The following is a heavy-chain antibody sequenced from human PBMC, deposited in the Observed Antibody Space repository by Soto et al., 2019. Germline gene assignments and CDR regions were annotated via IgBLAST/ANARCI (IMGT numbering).Heavy chain of an antibody. V-gene: IGHV3-30-3*01. CDR1: GFTFSSYA. J-gene: IGHJ4*02. Sequence: PGGSLRLSCAASGFTFSSYAMHWVRQAPGKGLEWVAVISYDGSSKYYADSVKGRFTISRDNSKNTLYLQMNSLRAEDTAVYYCASGVTIFGVVPLLDYWGQGTLVTVSS. CDR2: ISYDGSSK. CDR3: ASGVTIFGVVPLLDY. D-gene: IGHD3-3*01.